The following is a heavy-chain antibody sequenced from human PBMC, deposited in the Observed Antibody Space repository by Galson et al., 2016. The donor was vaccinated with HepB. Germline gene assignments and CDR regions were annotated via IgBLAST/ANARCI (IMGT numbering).Heavy chain of an antibody. CDR3: VKAKNIGPVAGSASRWDNWFDP. V-gene: IGHV3-23*01. CDR2: ISGGGDSA. CDR1: GFAFSSYA. D-gene: IGHD6-19*01. Sequence: SLRLSCAASGFAFSSYAMSWVRQAPGKGLEWVSGISGGGDSAYYADSVKGRLTISRGNSKNTVDLQMKSLRGEDTAIYYCVKAKNIGPVAGSASRWDNWFDPLGQGTLVTVSS. J-gene: IGHJ5*02.